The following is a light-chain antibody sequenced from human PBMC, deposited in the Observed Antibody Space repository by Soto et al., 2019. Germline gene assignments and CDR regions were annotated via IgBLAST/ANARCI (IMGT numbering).Light chain of an antibody. Sequence: MTQSPASLSAXPGHXATLXXRSSQRVGGDLGWYQQKAGHAPRLLIYRASARATAIPGRCSSSVSNTEFTLTISSQRSEHSAVYYFQQYSKSPLTFGVGTKVEMK. CDR1: QRVGGD. J-gene: IGKJ4*01. CDR2: RAS. CDR3: QQYSKSPLT. V-gene: IGKV3-15*01.